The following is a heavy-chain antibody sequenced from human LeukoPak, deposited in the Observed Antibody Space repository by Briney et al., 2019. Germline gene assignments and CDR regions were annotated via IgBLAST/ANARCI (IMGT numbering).Heavy chain of an antibody. CDR1: GGSFSGYY. CDR3: ARVCGSTSCYSDDAFDI. Sequence: SETLSLTCAVYGGSFSGYYWSWIRQPPGKGLEWIGEINHSGSTNYNPSLKSRVTISVDTSKNQFSLKLSSVTAADTAVYYCARVCGSTSCYSDDAFDIWGQGTMVTVSS. D-gene: IGHD2-2*01. J-gene: IGHJ3*02. V-gene: IGHV4-34*01. CDR2: INHSGST.